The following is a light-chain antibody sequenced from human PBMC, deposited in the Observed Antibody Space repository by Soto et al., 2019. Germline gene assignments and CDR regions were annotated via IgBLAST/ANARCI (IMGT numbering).Light chain of an antibody. CDR3: QQRSDWPLT. CDR2: DAS. CDR1: QSVGNI. J-gene: IGKJ4*01. V-gene: IGKV3-11*01. Sequence: EIVLTQSPATLSLSPGETATLSCRASQSVGNILAWYQHRPGQAPRLLISDASNRATGVPVRFSGSGSGTDFTLTINSLEPEDFAVYYCQQRSDWPLTFGGGTKMEI.